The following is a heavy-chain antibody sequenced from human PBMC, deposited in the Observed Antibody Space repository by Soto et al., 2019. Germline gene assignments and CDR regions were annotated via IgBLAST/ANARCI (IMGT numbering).Heavy chain of an antibody. D-gene: IGHD6-13*01. CDR3: ARSIAAAGTALMDF. CDR1: GGSVSSGSYY. V-gene: IGHV4-61*01. CDR2: IYYIGST. Sequence: SETLSLTCNVSGGSVSSGSYYWSWIRQPPGKGLEWFGNIYYIGSTNYNPSINSRVTISVDTSKNLFSLKISSVTAADTAVYYCARSIAAAGTALMDFWGQGTTVTVSS. J-gene: IGHJ6*02.